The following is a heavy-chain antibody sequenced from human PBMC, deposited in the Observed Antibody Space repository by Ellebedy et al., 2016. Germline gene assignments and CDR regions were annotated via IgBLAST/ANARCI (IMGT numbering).Heavy chain of an antibody. J-gene: IGHJ3*02. CDR1: GGSISSHY. CDR3: AKWCSGDNCNNAFEI. Sequence: SETLSLTCTVSGGSISSHYWNWIRQPPGKGLEWIGYSHYSGATTYNPSLESRVTVTVDTSKNQFSLKLSSVTAADTAVYYCAKWCSGDNCNNAFEIWGQGTMVTVSS. V-gene: IGHV4-59*11. CDR2: SHYSGAT. D-gene: IGHD2-15*01.